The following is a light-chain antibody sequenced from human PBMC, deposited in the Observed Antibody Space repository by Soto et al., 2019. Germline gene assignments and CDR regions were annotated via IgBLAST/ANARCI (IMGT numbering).Light chain of an antibody. V-gene: IGKV3-11*01. Sequence: EIVLTQSPATLSLSPGERATLSCRTSQTVSSFLAWYQQKPGQAPRLLIYDASSRATGIPARFSGSGSGTGFTLTISSLETEDFVVYYCQRRSNWPPLFGPGTNVYIK. CDR1: QTVSSF. J-gene: IGKJ3*01. CDR2: DAS. CDR3: QRRSNWPPL.